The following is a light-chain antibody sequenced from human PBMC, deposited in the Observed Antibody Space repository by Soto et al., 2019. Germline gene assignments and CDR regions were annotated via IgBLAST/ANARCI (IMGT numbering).Light chain of an antibody. CDR3: QHYNSYSEFT. J-gene: IGKJ3*01. Sequence: DIQMTQSPSTLSASIGDRVTITCRASQSINTWLAWYQQKPGKASKLLIYKASTLESGVPSRFSGTGSGTEFTLTIGRLQLDDFATYYCQHYNSYSEFTFGPGTKVDIK. CDR2: KAS. V-gene: IGKV1-5*03. CDR1: QSINTW.